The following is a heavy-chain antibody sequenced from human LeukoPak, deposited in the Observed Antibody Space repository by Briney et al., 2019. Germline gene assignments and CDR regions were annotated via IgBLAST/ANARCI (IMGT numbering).Heavy chain of an antibody. CDR3: AKGVTTVRIYYHGMDV. CDR1: GFIFSSYA. J-gene: IGHJ6*02. CDR2: ISGSGDSR. V-gene: IGHV3-23*01. D-gene: IGHD4-17*01. Sequence: GGSLRLSCAASGFIFSSYAMSWVRQAPGKGLEWVSLISGSGDSRYYADSVKGRFTISRDNAKNTLWLQMNSLRAEDTAVYYCAKGVTTVRIYYHGMDVWGQGTTVTVSS.